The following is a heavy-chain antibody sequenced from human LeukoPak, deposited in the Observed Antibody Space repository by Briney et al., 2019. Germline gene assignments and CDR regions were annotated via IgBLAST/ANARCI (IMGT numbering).Heavy chain of an antibody. Sequence: GGSLRLSCAASGFTFSSYSMNWVRQAPGKGLEWVSCISSSTSYKYYADSVKGRFTISRDNAKNSLYLQMNSLRAEDTAVYYCARPRSPASNDGGYWGQGTLVTVSS. V-gene: IGHV3-21*01. CDR1: GFTFSSYS. D-gene: IGHD1-1*01. J-gene: IGHJ4*02. CDR3: ARPRSPASNDGGY. CDR2: ISSSTSYK.